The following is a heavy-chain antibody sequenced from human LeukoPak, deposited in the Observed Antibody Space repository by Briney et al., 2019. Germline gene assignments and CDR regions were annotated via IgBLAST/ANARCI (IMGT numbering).Heavy chain of an antibody. Sequence: GASVKVSCKASGYTFTSDGISWVRQAPGQGLEWMGWISAYNGNTNYAQKLQGRVTMTTDTSTSTASMELRSLRSDDTAVYYCARGIDSLAYCGGDCYSGIDYWGQGTLVTVSS. CDR2: ISAYNGNT. V-gene: IGHV1-18*01. CDR1: GYTFTSDG. J-gene: IGHJ4*02. CDR3: ARGIDSLAYCGGDCYSGIDY. D-gene: IGHD2-21*02.